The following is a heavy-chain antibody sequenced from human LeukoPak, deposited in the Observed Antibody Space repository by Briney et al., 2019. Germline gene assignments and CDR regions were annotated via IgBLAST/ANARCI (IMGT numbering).Heavy chain of an antibody. CDR1: GFTFAIHA. J-gene: IGHJ3*01. D-gene: IGHD3-10*01. Sequence: GGSLRLSCAASGFTFAIHAMTWVRQAPGKGPEWVSAISGSGASTHYADSVKGQFTISRDNSKNTLFLQMNSLRAEDTAIYYCAKDSYASGRPLHTFDVWGQGTMVTVSS. V-gene: IGHV3-23*01. CDR3: AKDSYASGRPLHTFDV. CDR2: ISGSGAST.